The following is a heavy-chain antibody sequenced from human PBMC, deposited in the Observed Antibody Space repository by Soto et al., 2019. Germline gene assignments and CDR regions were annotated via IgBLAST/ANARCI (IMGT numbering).Heavy chain of an antibody. Sequence: QITLKESGPTLVRPAQTLTLTCDFSGFSLSTYHMGVAWIRQPPGKALEWLALIYWDDDKRYSPSLKDRIAISQDTSTNQVVLTITNMDHGDTATYFCAHAGYYDLLTFDHWGPGTLVTVSS. V-gene: IGHV2-5*02. D-gene: IGHD1-26*01. CDR3: AHAGYYDLLTFDH. CDR2: IYWDDDK. J-gene: IGHJ4*02. CDR1: GFSLSTYHMG.